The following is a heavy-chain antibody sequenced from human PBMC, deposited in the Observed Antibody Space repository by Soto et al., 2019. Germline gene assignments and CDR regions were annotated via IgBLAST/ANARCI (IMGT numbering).Heavy chain of an antibody. CDR3: ARSMVATLYYFDY. Sequence: QVQLVQSGAEVKKPGASVKVSCKASGYTFTSYYRHWVRQAPGQGLEWMGIINPSTSYAQKFQGRVTMTRDTSTSTVYMELSSLRSEDTAVYYCARSMVATLYYFDYWGQGTLVTVSS. D-gene: IGHD5-12*01. J-gene: IGHJ4*02. V-gene: IGHV1-46*01. CDR1: GYTFTSYY. CDR2: INPST.